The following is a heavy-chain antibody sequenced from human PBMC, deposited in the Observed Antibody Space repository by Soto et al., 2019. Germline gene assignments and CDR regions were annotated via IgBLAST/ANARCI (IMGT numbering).Heavy chain of an antibody. CDR1: GFTLSSYS. CDR2: ISSSSSYI. D-gene: IGHD1-1*01. J-gene: IGHJ5*02. CDR3: ARGWRALKNGKGWFDP. Sequence: PGGSLRLSCAASGFTLSSYSMNWVRQAPGKGLEWVSSISSSSSYIYYADSVKGRFTISRGNAKNSLYLQMNSLRAEDTAVYFCARGWRALKNGKGWFDPWGQGTLVTVSS. V-gene: IGHV3-21*01.